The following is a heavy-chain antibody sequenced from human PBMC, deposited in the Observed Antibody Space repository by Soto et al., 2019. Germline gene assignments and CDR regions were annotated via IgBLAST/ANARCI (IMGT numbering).Heavy chain of an antibody. Sequence: SETLSLTCTVSGGSISSGGYYWSWIRQHPGKGLEWIGYIYYSGSTYYNPSLKSRVTISVDTSKNQFSLKLSSVTAADTAVYYCARDVRITIFGVVTSIDYWGQGTLVTVSS. V-gene: IGHV4-31*03. J-gene: IGHJ4*02. D-gene: IGHD3-3*01. CDR1: GGSISSGGYY. CDR2: IYYSGST. CDR3: ARDVRITIFGVVTSIDY.